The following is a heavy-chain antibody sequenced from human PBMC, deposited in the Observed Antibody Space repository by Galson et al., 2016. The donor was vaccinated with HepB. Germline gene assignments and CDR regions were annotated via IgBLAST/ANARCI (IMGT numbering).Heavy chain of an antibody. Sequence: SLRLSCAASGFTLSNSAMSWVRQAPGKGLEWVSAMSDSGGSTYYADSVKGRFTISRDNSKNTLYLQMNRLRAEDTAVYYCARGGSRPIDYWGQGTLVTVSS. J-gene: IGHJ4*02. CDR2: MSDSGGST. V-gene: IGHV3-23*01. D-gene: IGHD1-26*01. CDR3: ARGGSRPIDY. CDR1: GFTLSNSA.